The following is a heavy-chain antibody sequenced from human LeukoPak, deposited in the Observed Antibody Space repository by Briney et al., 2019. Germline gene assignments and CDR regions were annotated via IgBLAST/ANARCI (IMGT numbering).Heavy chain of an antibody. D-gene: IGHD1-1*01. V-gene: IGHV3-7*01. Sequence: GGSLRLACAASGFTFSDFYMSWVRQAPGKGLEWVANIKKDGSERSYVDSVRDRFTISRDNAKNSLYLQMNSLRAEDTAMYYCARGGWSGYFIYWGQGALVTVSS. CDR1: GFTFSDFY. J-gene: IGHJ4*02. CDR2: IKKDGSER. CDR3: ARGGWSGYFIY.